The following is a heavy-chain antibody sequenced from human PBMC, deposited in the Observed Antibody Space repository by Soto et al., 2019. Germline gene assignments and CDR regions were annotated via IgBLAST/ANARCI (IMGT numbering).Heavy chain of an antibody. V-gene: IGHV3-21*01. CDR3: ARDRTMVRGGTGYYGMDV. CDR1: GFTFSSYS. CDR2: ISSSSSYI. J-gene: IGHJ6*02. Sequence: EVQLVESGGGLVKPGGSLRLSCAASGFTFSSYSMNWVRQAPGKGLEWVSSISSSSSYIYYADSVKGRFTISRDNAKNSQYLQMNSLRAEDTAVYYCARDRTMVRGGTGYYGMDVWGQGTTVTVSS. D-gene: IGHD3-10*01.